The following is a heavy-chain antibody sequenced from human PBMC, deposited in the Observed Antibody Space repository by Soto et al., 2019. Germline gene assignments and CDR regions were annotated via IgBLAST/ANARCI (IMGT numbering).Heavy chain of an antibody. J-gene: IGHJ5*02. Sequence: SETLSLTCAVYGGSFSGYYWSWIRQPPGKGLEWIGEINHSGSTNHNPSLKSRVTISVVTSKNQFSLKLSSVTAADTAVYYCARGRNRNRNNWFDPWGQGTLVTVSS. CDR1: GGSFSGYY. CDR3: ARGRNRNRNNWFDP. CDR2: INHSGST. V-gene: IGHV4-34*01. D-gene: IGHD1-20*01.